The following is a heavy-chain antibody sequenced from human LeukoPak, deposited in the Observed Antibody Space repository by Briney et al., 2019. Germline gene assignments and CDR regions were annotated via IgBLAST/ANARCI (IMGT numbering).Heavy chain of an antibody. CDR1: GFIFSSYA. CDR2: ISGSGGST. CDR3: ARDNTGWSRDY. D-gene: IGHD6-19*01. Sequence: PGGSLRLSCAASGFIFSSYAMSWVRQAPGKGLEWVSTISGSGGSTYYAGSLKGQFTISRDNARNLVYLQMSSLRAEDTAVFYCARDNTGWSRDYWGQGTQVTVS. V-gene: IGHV3-23*01. J-gene: IGHJ4*02.